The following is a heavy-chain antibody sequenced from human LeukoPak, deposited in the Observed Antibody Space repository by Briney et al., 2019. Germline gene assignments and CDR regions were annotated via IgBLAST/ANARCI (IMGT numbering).Heavy chain of an antibody. D-gene: IGHD6-6*01. J-gene: IGHJ6*03. CDR3: ARDIEEQLTYSPTITYYYYYMDV. CDR2: IYTSGSI. V-gene: IGHV4-4*07. Sequence: PSETLSLTCTVSGGSISSYYWSWIRRPAGKGLEWIGRIYTSGSINYNPSLKSRVTMSVDTSKNQFSLKLSSVTAADTAVYYCARDIEEQLTYSPTITYYYYYMDVWGKGTTVTVSS. CDR1: GGSISSYY.